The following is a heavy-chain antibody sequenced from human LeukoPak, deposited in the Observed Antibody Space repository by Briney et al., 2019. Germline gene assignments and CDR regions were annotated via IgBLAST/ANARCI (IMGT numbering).Heavy chain of an antibody. CDR3: AKDYGYSSSWLDY. CDR1: GFTFDDYA. D-gene: IGHD6-13*01. CDR2: ISWNSGSI. V-gene: IGHV3-9*01. J-gene: IGHJ4*02. Sequence: GGSLRLSCAASGFTFDDYAMHWVRQAPGKGLEWVSGISWNSGSIGYADSVKGRFAISRDNAKNSLYLQTNSLRAEDTALYYCAKDYGYSSSWLDYWGQETLVTVST.